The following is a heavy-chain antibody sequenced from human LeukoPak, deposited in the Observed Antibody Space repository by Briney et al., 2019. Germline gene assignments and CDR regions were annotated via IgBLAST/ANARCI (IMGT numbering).Heavy chain of an antibody. D-gene: IGHD2-15*01. CDR3: ARHQGIPRRGSALGFDY. CDR2: TYYKSKWSN. Sequence: SQTLSLTCAISGDSVSTNSAAWNWIRQSPSRGLEWLGRTYYKSKWSNDYAVSVKSRITINPDTSKNQFSLQLNSVTPEDTAVYYCARHQGIPRRGSALGFDYWGQGTLVTVSS. V-gene: IGHV6-1*01. J-gene: IGHJ4*02. CDR1: GDSVSTNSAA.